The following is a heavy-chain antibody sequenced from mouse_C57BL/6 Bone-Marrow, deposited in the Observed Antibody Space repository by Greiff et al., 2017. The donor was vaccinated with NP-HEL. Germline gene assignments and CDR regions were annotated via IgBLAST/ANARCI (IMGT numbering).Heavy chain of an antibody. D-gene: IGHD2-4*01. CDR2: IDPEDGDT. CDR3: TPFYYDYDEFAY. V-gene: IGHV14-1*01. CDR1: GFNIKDYY. J-gene: IGHJ3*01. Sequence: EVKLQESGAELVRPGASVKLSCTASGFNIKDYYMHWVKQRPEQGLEWIGRIDPEDGDTEYAPKFQGKATMTADTSSNTAYLQLSSLTSEDTAVYYCTPFYYDYDEFAYWGQGTLVTVSA.